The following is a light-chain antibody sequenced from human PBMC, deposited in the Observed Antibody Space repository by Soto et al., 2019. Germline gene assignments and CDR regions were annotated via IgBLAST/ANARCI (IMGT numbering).Light chain of an antibody. J-gene: IGKJ1*01. CDR3: QQYNNWPWT. CDR1: QSVSSN. Sequence: EIVMTQSPATLSVSPGERATLSCRASQSVSSNLAWYQQKPGQAPRLLIYGASTRATGIPARFSGSGSGTEFTLTISNLQSEDFAVYYCQQYNNWPWTFGQGTKV. V-gene: IGKV3-15*01. CDR2: GAS.